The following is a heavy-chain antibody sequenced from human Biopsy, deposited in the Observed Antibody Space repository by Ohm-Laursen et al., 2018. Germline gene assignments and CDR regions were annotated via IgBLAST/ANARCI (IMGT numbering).Heavy chain of an antibody. J-gene: IGHJ5*02. D-gene: IGHD3-10*01. CDR3: AKGRSGGTGHGNWFDP. CDR2: VTGSGRGT. CDR1: GFTFSGYA. Sequence: SLRLSCAASGFTFSGYAMSWVRQGPEKGLEWVSVVTGSGRGTYYTDSVKGRFSISRDNSKNTLYLQTNSLRVEDNAVYYCAKGRSGGTGHGNWFDPWGQGTLVIVSS. V-gene: IGHV3-23*01.